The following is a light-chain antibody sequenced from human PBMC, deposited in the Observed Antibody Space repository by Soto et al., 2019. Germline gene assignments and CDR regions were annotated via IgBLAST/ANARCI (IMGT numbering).Light chain of an antibody. J-gene: IGKJ1*01. Sequence: EVVMTQSPATLSVSPGDRATLSCRASETVATTLAWYQQKPGQAPRLLISGASTRAAGISDRFRGSGSGTEFTLTISSLRSEDSASYYCQQYFEWPPMTFGQGTKVEI. CDR2: GAS. CDR1: ETVATT. CDR3: QQYFEWPPMT. V-gene: IGKV3-15*01.